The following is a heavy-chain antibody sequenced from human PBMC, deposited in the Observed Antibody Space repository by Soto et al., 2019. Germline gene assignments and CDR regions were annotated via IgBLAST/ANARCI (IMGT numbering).Heavy chain of an antibody. CDR2: ISAYNGNT. V-gene: IGHV1-18*01. CDR1: GYTFASCC. J-gene: IGHJ6*01. CDR3: ARDGYYGIDV. Sequence: ASGNGSYKSTGYTFASCCITWVRQAPGQGPEWMGWISAYNGNTNYAQKLQGRVTMTTDTSTSTAYMELGSLRSDDTAVYYCARDGYYGIDVWGPGTTVTVA. D-gene: IGHD2-15*01.